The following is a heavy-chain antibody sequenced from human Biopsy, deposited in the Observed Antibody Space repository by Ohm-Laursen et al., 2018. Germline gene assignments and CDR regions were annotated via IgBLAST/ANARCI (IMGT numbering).Heavy chain of an antibody. CDR1: GGSFSTYA. CDR2: IIPMLDVT. J-gene: IGHJ6*02. D-gene: IGHD6-19*01. Sequence: VKISCKASGGSFSTYAVSWVRQAPGQGLEWMGKIIPMLDVTNYAQKFQGRVTITADKLTSTAYMDLSGLRSEDTAVYYCVAYPSSGFFENNDDFAMDVWGQGTTVIVSS. CDR3: VAYPSSGFFENNDDFAMDV. V-gene: IGHV1-69*10.